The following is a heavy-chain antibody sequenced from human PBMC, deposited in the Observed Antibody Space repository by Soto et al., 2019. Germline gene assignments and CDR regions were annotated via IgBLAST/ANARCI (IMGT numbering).Heavy chain of an antibody. CDR3: ARHSYYYGSTYGCWLDP. V-gene: IGHV4-39*01. CDR2: IYYSGST. Sequence: SETLSLTCTASGGSISSSSYYWGWIRQPPGKGLEWIGYIYYSGSTYYNPSLKSRVTISVDTSKNQFSLKLSSVTAADTAVYYCARHSYYYGSTYGCWLDPWGQGTLVTVSS. CDR1: GGSISSSSYY. J-gene: IGHJ5*02. D-gene: IGHD3-10*01.